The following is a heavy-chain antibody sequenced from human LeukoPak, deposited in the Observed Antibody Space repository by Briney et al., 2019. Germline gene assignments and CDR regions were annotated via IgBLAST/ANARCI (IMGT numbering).Heavy chain of an antibody. CDR3: VKAGYSYGGYYFDY. Sequence: GGSLRLSCAASGNYWMHWVRQAPGKGLEYVSAISSNGGSTYYADSVKGRFTISRDNSKNTLYLQMSSLRAEDTAVYYCVKAGYSYGGYYFDYWGQGTLVTVSS. J-gene: IGHJ4*02. CDR1: GNYW. CDR2: ISSNGGST. V-gene: IGHV3-64D*06. D-gene: IGHD5-18*01.